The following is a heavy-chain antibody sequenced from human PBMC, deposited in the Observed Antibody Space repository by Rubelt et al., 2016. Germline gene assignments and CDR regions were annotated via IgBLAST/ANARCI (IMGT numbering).Heavy chain of an antibody. Sequence: QVQLVQSGAEVKKPGASVKVSCKASGGTFSSYAISWVRQAPGQGLEWMGGMNPNSGNTGYAQKFQGGGTRTRKTCGRTADMELSSLRYEDTAGYYCARRSSWYAKIDYWGQGTLVTVSS. CDR2: MNPNSGNT. V-gene: IGHV1-8*02. CDR1: GGTFSSYA. D-gene: IGHD6-13*01. J-gene: IGHJ4*02. CDR3: ARRSSWYAKIDY.